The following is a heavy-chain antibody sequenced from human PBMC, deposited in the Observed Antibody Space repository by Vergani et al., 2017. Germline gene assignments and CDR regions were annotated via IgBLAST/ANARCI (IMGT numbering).Heavy chain of an antibody. D-gene: IGHD3-22*01. CDR1: GFTFSTYA. V-gene: IGHV3-23*04. CDR2: ISSDGVST. J-gene: IGHJ4*02. CDR3: AGPQGTSAYYYGGFDY. Sequence: EVQLVESGGGLVQPGGSLRLSCAASGFTFSTYAMAWVRQAPGKGVEWVSTISSDGVSTYSADSVKGRFTISRDNANNTMSLQINSLTAEDTAIYYCAGPQGTSAYYYGGFDYWGQGILVTVSS.